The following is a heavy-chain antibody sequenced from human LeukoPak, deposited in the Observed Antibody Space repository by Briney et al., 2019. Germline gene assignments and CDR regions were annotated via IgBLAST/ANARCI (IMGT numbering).Heavy chain of an antibody. CDR2: IKEDGSAR. Sequence: PGGSLRLSCAASGFTFSSYWMTWVRQAPGKGLEWVANIKEDGSARYYVDSVKGRFTISRDNAYNSLYLQMNSLRPEDTAVYYCARARIAAAGTDYDYWGQGALVTVSS. V-gene: IGHV3-7*01. CDR1: GFTFSSYW. J-gene: IGHJ4*02. D-gene: IGHD6-13*01. CDR3: ARARIAAAGTDYDY.